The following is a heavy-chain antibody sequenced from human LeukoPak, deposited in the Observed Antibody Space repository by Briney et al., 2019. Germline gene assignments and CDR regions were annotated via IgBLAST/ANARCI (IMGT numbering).Heavy chain of an antibody. CDR1: GFTFSSYG. J-gene: IGHJ6*02. CDR2: ISYDGSNK. V-gene: IGHV3-30*18. D-gene: IGHD3-10*01. CDR3: AKDALLWFGELLYGPPQYYYYGMDV. Sequence: GRSLRPSCAASGFTFSSYGMHWVRQAPGKGLEWVAVISYDGSNKYYADSVKGRFTISRDNSKNTLYLRMNSLRAEDTAVYYCAKDALLWFGELLYGPPQYYYYGMDVWGQGTTVTVSS.